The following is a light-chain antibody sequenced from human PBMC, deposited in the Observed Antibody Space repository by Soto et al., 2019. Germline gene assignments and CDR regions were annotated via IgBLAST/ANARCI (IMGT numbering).Light chain of an antibody. Sequence: QSVLTQPPSASGTPGQTVTISCSGSSSNIGSNTVNWYQQLPGTAPKLLIYSNNQRPSGVPDRFSGSKSGTSASLAISGLQSEDEDDYYCAAWDDSLNGLVFGGGTKVTVL. V-gene: IGLV1-44*01. J-gene: IGLJ2*01. CDR2: SNN. CDR1: SSNIGSNT. CDR3: AAWDDSLNGLV.